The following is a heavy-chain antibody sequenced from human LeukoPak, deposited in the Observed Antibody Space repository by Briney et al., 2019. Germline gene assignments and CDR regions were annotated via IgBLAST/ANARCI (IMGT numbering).Heavy chain of an antibody. D-gene: IGHD3-22*01. Sequence: GGSLRLSCAASGFTFSSSWMHWVRQAPGKGLVWVSRINSDGSSTTYADSVKGRFTISRDNAKKTLYLQMNSLRAEDTAVYYCARGYYYDSSGYYYFDYWGQGTLVTVSS. CDR3: ARGYYYDSSGYYYFDY. CDR2: INSDGSST. CDR1: GFTFSSSW. J-gene: IGHJ4*02. V-gene: IGHV3-74*01.